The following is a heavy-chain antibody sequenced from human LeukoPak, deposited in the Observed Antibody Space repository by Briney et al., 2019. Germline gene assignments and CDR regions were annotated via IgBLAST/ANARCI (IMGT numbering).Heavy chain of an antibody. Sequence: ASVKVSCKASGYTFTDYYMYWVRQAPGQGLEWVGRINPNSGGTNYAQKFQGRVTMTRDTSISTAYMELTRLTSDDTAVYYCAKAKTIVGTFGFDYWGQGTLVTVSS. V-gene: IGHV1-2*06. CDR1: GYTFTDYY. D-gene: IGHD2/OR15-2a*01. CDR3: AKAKTIVGTFGFDY. CDR2: INPNSGGT. J-gene: IGHJ4*02.